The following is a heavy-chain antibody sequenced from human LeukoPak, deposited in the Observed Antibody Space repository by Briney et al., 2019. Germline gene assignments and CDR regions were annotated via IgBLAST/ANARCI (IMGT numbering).Heavy chain of an antibody. Sequence: PRGSLRLSCAASGFTFGSYAMHWVRQAPGKGLEWVAIISYAQRNEDYADSVKGRFTISRENFKNTLHLQMNSLRVEDTAVYYCARDPDSGGYYVIDYWGQGTLVTVSS. CDR2: ISYAQRNE. CDR1: GFTFGSYA. V-gene: IGHV3-30*04. J-gene: IGHJ4*02. D-gene: IGHD3-22*01. CDR3: ARDPDSGGYYVIDY.